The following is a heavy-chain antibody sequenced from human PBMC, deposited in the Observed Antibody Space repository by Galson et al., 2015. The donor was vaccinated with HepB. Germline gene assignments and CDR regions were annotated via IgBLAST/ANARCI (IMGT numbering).Heavy chain of an antibody. CDR2: IRSSSSYT. D-gene: IGHD2-2*01. V-gene: IGHV3-21*04. J-gene: IGHJ6*02. Sequence: SLRLSCAASGFTFSSYSMNWVRQAPGKGLEWVSSIRSSSSYTYYADSVKGRFTISRDNAKNSLYLQMNSLRAEDTAIYYCARMLRNLIDCSSTSCSRDNSHYYGMDVWGQGTTVTVS. CDR1: GFTFSSYS. CDR3: ARMLRNLIDCSSTSCSRDNSHYYGMDV.